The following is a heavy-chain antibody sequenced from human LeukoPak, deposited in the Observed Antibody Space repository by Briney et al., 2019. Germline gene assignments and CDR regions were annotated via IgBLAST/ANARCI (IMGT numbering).Heavy chain of an antibody. CDR2: KYYSGST. J-gene: IGHJ4*02. CDR3: ARGRSYGFDFDS. V-gene: IGHV4-61*01. D-gene: IGHD5-18*01. Sequence: SETLSLTCDVSGVSINTCCYYWTWIRQPPGKGLEWIGYKYYSGSTGCNSSLRSRLTISLDSSKNQFSLRLTSVTAADTAVYYCARGRSYGFDFDSWGPGTLVIVSS. CDR1: GVSINTCCYY.